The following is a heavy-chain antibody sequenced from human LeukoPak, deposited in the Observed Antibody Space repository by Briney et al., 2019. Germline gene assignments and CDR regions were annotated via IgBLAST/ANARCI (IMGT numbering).Heavy chain of an antibody. CDR2: IYYSGST. D-gene: IGHD6-19*01. CDR1: GGSISSSSYY. J-gene: IGHJ3*01. Sequence: SETLSLTCTVSGGSISSSSYYWGWIRQPPGKGLEWIGSIYYSGSTYYNPSLKSRVTISVDTSKNQFSLKPSSVTAADTAVYYCARQMYSSAAFDVWGQGTMVTVSS. CDR3: ARQMYSSAAFDV. V-gene: IGHV4-39*01.